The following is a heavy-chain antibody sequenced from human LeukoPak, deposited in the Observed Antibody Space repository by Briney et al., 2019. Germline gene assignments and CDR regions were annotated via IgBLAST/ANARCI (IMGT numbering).Heavy chain of an antibody. Sequence: ASVTVSCTASGYTFTGYYMHWVRQAPGQGLEWMGWINPNSGGTNYAQKFQGRVTMTRDTSISTAYMELSRLRSDDTAVYYCARRGSSWYWYFDYWGQGTLVTVSS. CDR1: GYTFTGYY. D-gene: IGHD6-13*01. CDR2: INPNSGGT. V-gene: IGHV1-2*02. J-gene: IGHJ4*02. CDR3: ARRGSSWYWYFDY.